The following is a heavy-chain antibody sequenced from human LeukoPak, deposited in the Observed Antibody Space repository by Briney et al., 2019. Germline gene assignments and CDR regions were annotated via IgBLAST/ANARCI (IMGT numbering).Heavy chain of an antibody. D-gene: IGHD3-16*01. CDR3: AKGPTRAYYYYMDV. Sequence: GGSLRLSCAASGFSFSSYDMYWVRQAPGKGLEWVAFIAYDGSNKYYADSVKGRFTISRDNSKNTLYLQMNSLRAEDTAVYYCAKGPTRAYYYYMDVWGKGTTVTISS. CDR1: GFSFSSYD. V-gene: IGHV3-30*01. CDR2: IAYDGSNK. J-gene: IGHJ6*03.